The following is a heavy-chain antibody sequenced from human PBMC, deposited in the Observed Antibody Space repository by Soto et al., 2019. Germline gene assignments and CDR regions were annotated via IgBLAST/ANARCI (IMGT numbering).Heavy chain of an antibody. Sequence: GGSLRLSCAASGFTFSSYAMSWVRQAPGKGLEWVSAISGSGGSTYYADSVKGRFTISRDNSKNTLYLQMNSLRAEDTAVYYCAKTLRQQRAPAPYYYYYGMDGWGQGTTVTVSS. CDR2: ISGSGGST. J-gene: IGHJ6*02. V-gene: IGHV3-23*01. CDR3: AKTLRQQRAPAPYYYYYGMDG. CDR1: GFTFSSYA. D-gene: IGHD6-13*01.